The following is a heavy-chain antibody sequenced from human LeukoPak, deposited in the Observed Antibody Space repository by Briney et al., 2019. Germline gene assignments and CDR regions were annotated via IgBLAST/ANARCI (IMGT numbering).Heavy chain of an antibody. D-gene: IGHD1-26*01. CDR3: VRDRGTYRPIDY. CDR1: GFTFSGYN. J-gene: IGHJ4*02. V-gene: IGHV3-21*04. CDR2: ISSSSSYI. Sequence: GGSLRLSCAASGFTFSGYNMNWVRQAPGKGLEWVSSISSSSSYIYYADSVKGRFTISRDNAKNSLYLQMNSLRAEDTAIYYCVRDRGTYRPIDYWGQGTLVTVSS.